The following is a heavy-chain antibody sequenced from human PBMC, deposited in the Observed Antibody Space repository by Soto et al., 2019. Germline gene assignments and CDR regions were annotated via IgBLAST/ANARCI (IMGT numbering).Heavy chain of an antibody. D-gene: IGHD3-10*01. Sequence: GGSLRLSCAASGFTFSSYGMHWVRQAPGKGLEWVAVISYDGSNKYYADSVKGRFTISRDNSKNTLYLQMNSLRAEDTAVYYSAYYWTMRVQGVYYYGMDVWGQGTTVTVSS. CDR1: GFTFSSYG. J-gene: IGHJ6*02. CDR2: ISYDGSNK. CDR3: AYYWTMRVQGVYYYGMDV. V-gene: IGHV3-30*03.